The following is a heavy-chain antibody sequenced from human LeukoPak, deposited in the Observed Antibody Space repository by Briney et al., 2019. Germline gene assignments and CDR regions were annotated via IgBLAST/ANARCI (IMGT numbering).Heavy chain of an antibody. CDR3: ARGDVFDI. V-gene: IGHV4-59*01. CDR2: IYYSGST. J-gene: IGHJ3*02. Sequence: TSETLSLTCTVSGGSISSYYWSWIRQPPGKGLEWIAYIYYSGSTNYNPSLESRVTISIDTSKNQFSLKLTSVTAADTAVYYCARGDVFDIWGQGTLVTVSS. CDR1: GGSISSYY.